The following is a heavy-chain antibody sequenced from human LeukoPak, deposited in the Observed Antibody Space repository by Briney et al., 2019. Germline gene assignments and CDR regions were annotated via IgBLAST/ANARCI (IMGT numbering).Heavy chain of an antibody. Sequence: KPSETLSLTCTVSGGSISSSSYYWGWIRQPPGKGLEWIGSIYYSGSTYYNPSLKSRVTISVDTSKNQFSLRLSSVTAADTAVYYCARLAAAGPDYWGQGTLVTVSS. V-gene: IGHV4-39*07. J-gene: IGHJ4*02. D-gene: IGHD6-13*01. CDR3: ARLAAAGPDY. CDR1: GGSISSSSYY. CDR2: IYYSGST.